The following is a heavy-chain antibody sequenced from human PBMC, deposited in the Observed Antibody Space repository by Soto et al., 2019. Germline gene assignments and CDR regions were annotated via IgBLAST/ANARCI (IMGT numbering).Heavy chain of an antibody. D-gene: IGHD2-15*01. J-gene: IGHJ4*02. Sequence: QITLKESGPTLVKPTQTLTLTCTFSGFSLSTSGVGVGWIRQPPGKALECLALIYWDDDKRYTPSLKSRRTITKDTTKNQVVLTTTNMDPVDTATYYCAHRLCDNCCYWEVGYFDSWGQGTLGTVSS. V-gene: IGHV2-5*02. CDR2: IYWDDDK. CDR1: GFSLSTSGVG. CDR3: AHRLCDNCCYWEVGYFDS.